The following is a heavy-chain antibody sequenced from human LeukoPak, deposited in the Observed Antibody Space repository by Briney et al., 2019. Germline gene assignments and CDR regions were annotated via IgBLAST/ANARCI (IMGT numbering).Heavy chain of an antibody. CDR3: ARDGSTTLYYYYMDV. D-gene: IGHD2-15*01. J-gene: IGHJ6*03. V-gene: IGHV1-18*01. Sequence: ASVKVSCKASGYTSTSYGISWVRQAPGQGLEWMGWISAYNGNTNYAQKLQGRVTMTTDTSTSTAYMELRSLRSDDTAVYYCARDGSTTLYYYYMDVWGKGTTVTVSS. CDR2: ISAYNGNT. CDR1: GYTSTSYG.